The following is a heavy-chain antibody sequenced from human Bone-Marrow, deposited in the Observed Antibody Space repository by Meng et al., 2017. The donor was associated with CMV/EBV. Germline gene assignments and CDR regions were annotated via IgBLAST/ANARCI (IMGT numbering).Heavy chain of an antibody. CDR2: IYPDDSDT. D-gene: IGHD2-2*01. CDR1: GYNFTNYW. V-gene: IGHV5-51*01. Sequence: KVSCKGSGYNFTNYWIAWVRQMPGKGLEWMGIIYPDDSDTRYSPSFQGQVTISADKSISTAYLQWSSLKASDTAMYYCARPLEPAADDWSIDYWGQGTLVTVSS. CDR3: ARPLEPAADDWSIDY. J-gene: IGHJ4*02.